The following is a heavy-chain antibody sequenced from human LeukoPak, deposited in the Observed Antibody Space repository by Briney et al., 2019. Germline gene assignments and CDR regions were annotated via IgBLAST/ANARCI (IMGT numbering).Heavy chain of an antibody. CDR2: IRYDGSNK. CDR3: AKGWSGSYMDALDI. Sequence: GGPLRLSCSASGFTFSTYGMHWVRQAPGKGLEWVAFIRYDGSNKYYADSVKGRFTFSRDNSKNTLYLQMDSLRAEDTAVYYCAKGWSGSYMDALDIWGQGTMVTVSS. V-gene: IGHV3-30*02. D-gene: IGHD1-26*01. J-gene: IGHJ3*02. CDR1: GFTFSTYG.